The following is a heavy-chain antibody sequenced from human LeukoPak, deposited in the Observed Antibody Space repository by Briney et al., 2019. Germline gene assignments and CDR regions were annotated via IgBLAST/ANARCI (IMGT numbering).Heavy chain of an antibody. CDR2: ISSTGGTT. V-gene: IGHV3-23*01. D-gene: IGHD3-10*01. J-gene: IGHJ4*02. Sequence: PGGSLRLSCAASGITFSSYGMSWVRQAPGKGLEWVSSISSTGGTTYYADSVKGRFTISRDNAKNTLYLQMNSLRAEDTAVYYFPRGPMFRTTLFASGGQGTLATVS. CDR3: PRGPMFRTTLFAS. CDR1: GITFSSYG.